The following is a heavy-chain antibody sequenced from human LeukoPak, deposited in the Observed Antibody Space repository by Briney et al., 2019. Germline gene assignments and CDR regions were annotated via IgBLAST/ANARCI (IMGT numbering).Heavy chain of an antibody. J-gene: IGHJ3*02. D-gene: IGHD3-10*01. CDR1: GGSISSYY. V-gene: IGHV4-34*01. CDR2: INHSGST. Sequence: SETLSLTCTVSGGSISSYYWSWIRQPPGKGLEWIGEINHSGSTNYNPSLKSRVTISVDTSKNQFSLKLSSVTAADTAVYYCARGVWFGVSNAFDIWGQGTMVTVSS. CDR3: ARGVWFGVSNAFDI.